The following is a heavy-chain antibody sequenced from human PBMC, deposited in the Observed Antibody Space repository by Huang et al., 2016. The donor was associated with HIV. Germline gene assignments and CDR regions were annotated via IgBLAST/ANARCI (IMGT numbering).Heavy chain of an antibody. CDR1: GYTFSFHD. Sequence: QEQLVQSGAEVQKTGASVTVSCKASGYTFSFHDVHWVRKVSGQGLEWMGWAKPKSGNKGYERKFQGGFTMTTHTSVTTAYVELRILTSEDTAVYFCARGPLPRAIMNWGEGFDDGWRTGFDPWGQGTLVIVTS. CDR3: ARGPLPRAIMNWGEGFDDGWRTGFDP. J-gene: IGHJ5*02. D-gene: IGHD7-27*01. CDR2: AKPKSGNK. V-gene: IGHV1-8*01.